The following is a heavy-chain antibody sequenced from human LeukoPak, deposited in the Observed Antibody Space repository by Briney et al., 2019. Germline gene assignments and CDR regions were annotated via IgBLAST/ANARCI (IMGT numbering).Heavy chain of an antibody. CDR1: GYTLTELS. J-gene: IGHJ4*02. D-gene: IGHD6-13*01. V-gene: IGHV1-69*13. CDR2: IIPIFGTA. Sequence: ASVKVSCKVSGYTLTELSMHWVRQAPGKGLEWMGGIIPIFGTANYAQKFQGRVTITADESTSTAYMELSSLRSEDTAVYYCARDSNGYSFDYWGQGTLVTVSS. CDR3: ARDSNGYSFDY.